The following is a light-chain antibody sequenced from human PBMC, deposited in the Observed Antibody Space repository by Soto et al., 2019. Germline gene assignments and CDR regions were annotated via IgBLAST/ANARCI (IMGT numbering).Light chain of an antibody. CDR3: GTWDSSLSAGV. CDR1: SSNIGNNY. CDR2: DNN. V-gene: IGLV1-51*01. Sequence: QSVLTQPPSVSAAPGQTVTISCSGSSSNIGNNYVSWYQQLPGTAPKLLIYDNNKRPSGLPERFSGSKSGTSATLGITGLQTGDEADYYCGTWDSSLSAGVFGGGTKVTVL. J-gene: IGLJ2*01.